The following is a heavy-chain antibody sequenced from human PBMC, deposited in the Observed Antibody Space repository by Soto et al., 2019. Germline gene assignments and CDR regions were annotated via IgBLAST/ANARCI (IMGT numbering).Heavy chain of an antibody. J-gene: IGHJ6*02. CDR3: ARGGYYYGMDV. CDR1: GFTFSSYA. V-gene: IGHV3-30-3*01. Sequence: QVQLVESGGGVVQPGRSLRLSCAASGFTFSSYAMHWVRQAPGKGLEWVAVISYDGSNKYYADSVKGRFTISRDNSKNTLYLQMNSLRAEDTAVYYWARGGYYYGMDVWGQGTTVTVSS. CDR2: ISYDGSNK.